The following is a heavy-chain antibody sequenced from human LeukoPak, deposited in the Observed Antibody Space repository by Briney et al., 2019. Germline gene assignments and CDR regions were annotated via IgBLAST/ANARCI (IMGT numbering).Heavy chain of an antibody. CDR1: GYTFTSYD. D-gene: IGHD2-2*01. Sequence: ASETVSCKASGYTFTSYDINWMRQAPGQGLAWMGWMNPHRGNTGHAQKFQGSVTIIRNNSLSTAYLLLRSQRSDATAVLYCGRDLGPCCISTCCLDSGPYNFFDPGGQETRVSVAT. J-gene: IGHJ5*02. CDR2: MNPHRGNT. CDR3: GRDLGPCCISTCCLDSGPYNFFDP. V-gene: IGHV1-8*03.